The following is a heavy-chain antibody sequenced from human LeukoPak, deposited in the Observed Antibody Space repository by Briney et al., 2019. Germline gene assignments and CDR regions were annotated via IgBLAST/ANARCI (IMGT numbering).Heavy chain of an antibody. V-gene: IGHV4-59*01. D-gene: IGHD3-10*01. CDR1: GGSISSYY. CDR3: ARDVRWFGEVWFDP. Sequence: SETLSLTCTVSGGSISSYYWSWIRQPPGKGLEWIGHIYYSGSTNYNPSLKSRVTISVDTSKNQFSLKLSSVTAADTAVYYCARDVRWFGEVWFDPWGQGTMVTVSS. CDR2: IYYSGST. J-gene: IGHJ5*02.